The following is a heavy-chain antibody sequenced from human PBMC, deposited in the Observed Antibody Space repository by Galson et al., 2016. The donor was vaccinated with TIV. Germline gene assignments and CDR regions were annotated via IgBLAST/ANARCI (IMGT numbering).Heavy chain of an antibody. CDR2: IYFGGDT. V-gene: IGHV4-30-2*05. D-gene: IGHD3-10*01. Sequence: TLSLTCGVSGDSISSGGYSWNWIRQPPGKGPEWIGYIYFGGDTYSNPSLESRVTMSLDTSKNQFSLKLSSVTAADTAIYYCARGLRNFMIRGQGDWFDPWGQGSLVTVSS. J-gene: IGHJ5*02. CDR3: ARGLRNFMIRGQGDWFDP. CDR1: GDSISSGGYS.